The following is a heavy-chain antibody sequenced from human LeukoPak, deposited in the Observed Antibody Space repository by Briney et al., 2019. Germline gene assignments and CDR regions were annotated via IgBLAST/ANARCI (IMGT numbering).Heavy chain of an antibody. V-gene: IGHV4-59*01. Sequence: SETLSLTCTVSGGSISNYYWSWIRQPPGKGLEWIGYIYYSGSTNYNPSLKSRVTISVDTSKNQFSLKLSSVTAADTAVYYCARASPSGSSGFDYWGQGTLVTVSS. CDR3: ARASPSGSSGFDY. J-gene: IGHJ4*02. CDR2: IYYSGST. CDR1: GGSISNYY. D-gene: IGHD3-22*01.